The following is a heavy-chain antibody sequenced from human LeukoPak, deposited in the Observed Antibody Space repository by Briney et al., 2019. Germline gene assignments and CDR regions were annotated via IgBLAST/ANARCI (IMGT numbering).Heavy chain of an antibody. J-gene: IGHJ4*02. CDR2: IRYDGGNK. D-gene: IGHD6-19*01. CDR3: VKRIVVADKFDY. Sequence: PGGSLRLSCVASGLTFSTFGMHWVRQAPGKGLEWVAFIRYDGGNKYYADSVKGRFTISRDNSKNTLYLQMDSLRVEDTAVYYCVKRIVVADKFDYWGQGSLVTVSS. V-gene: IGHV3-30*02. CDR1: GLTFSTFG.